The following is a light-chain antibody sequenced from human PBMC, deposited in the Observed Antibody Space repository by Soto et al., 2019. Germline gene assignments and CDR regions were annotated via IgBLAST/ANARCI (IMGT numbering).Light chain of an antibody. V-gene: IGLV1-44*01. J-gene: IGLJ2*01. CDR1: SSNIGSNT. Sequence: QSVLTQPPSASGTPGQRVTISCSGSSSNIGSNTVSWYQYLPGAAPTLLIHSDSQRPSGVPDRFSGSKSGASASLAISGLQSEGGAYYYCATWDASLSAVVFGGGTKLTVL. CDR3: ATWDASLSAVV. CDR2: SDS.